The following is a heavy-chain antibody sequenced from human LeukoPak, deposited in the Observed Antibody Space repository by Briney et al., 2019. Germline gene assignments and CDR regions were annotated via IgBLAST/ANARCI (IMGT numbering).Heavy chain of an antibody. CDR2: IYYSGST. D-gene: IGHD6-19*01. V-gene: IGHV4-59*01. CDR1: GGSISSYY. CDR3: ARDFGGWSDY. J-gene: IGHJ4*02. Sequence: SETLSLTCTVSGGSISSYYWSWIRQPPGKGLEWIGYIYYSGSTNYNPSLKSRVTISVDTSKNQFSLKLSSVTAADTAVYYCARDFGGWSDYGGQGPLVTVSS.